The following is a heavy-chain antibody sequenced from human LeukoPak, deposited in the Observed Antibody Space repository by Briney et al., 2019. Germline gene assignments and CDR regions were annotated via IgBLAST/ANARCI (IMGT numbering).Heavy chain of an antibody. CDR1: VFTFSSYS. J-gene: IGHJ3*02. CDR3: ASVVGGAFDI. V-gene: IGHV3-21*01. CDR2: ISSSSSYI. Sequence: GSLRLSCAASVFTFSSYSMNWVRQAPGKGLEWVSSISSSSSYIYYADSVKGRFTISRDNAKNSLYLQMNSLRAEDTAVYYCASVVGGAFDIWGQGTMVTVSS. D-gene: IGHD3-10*01.